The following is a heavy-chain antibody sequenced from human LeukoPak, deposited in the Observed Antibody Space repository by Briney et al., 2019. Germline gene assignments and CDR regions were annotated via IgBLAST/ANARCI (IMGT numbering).Heavy chain of an antibody. Sequence: GGSLRLSCAASGFTSSTYGMNWVRQAPGKGLELVSTISTNGASKYYTDSVKGRFTISRDNSKNTLFLQINSLRAEDTAIYYCAKGQSTIATRSFDSWGQGTLVTVSS. CDR2: ISTNGASK. D-gene: IGHD6-6*01. CDR3: AKGQSTIATRSFDS. CDR1: GFTSSTYG. J-gene: IGHJ4*02. V-gene: IGHV3-23*01.